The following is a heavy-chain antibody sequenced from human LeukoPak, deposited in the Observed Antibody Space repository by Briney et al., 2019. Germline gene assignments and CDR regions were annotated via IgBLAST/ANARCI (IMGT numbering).Heavy chain of an antibody. V-gene: IGHV5-51*01. Sequence: GESLKISCKASGYSFTNYWIGWVRQMPGKGLEWMGIIYPGDSDTRYSPSFQGQVTISADKSISTAYLQWSSLKASDTAMYYCATSCGGHSEYFQEWGQGTLVTVSS. J-gene: IGHJ1*01. CDR2: IYPGDSDT. CDR1: GYSFTNYW. CDR3: ATSCGGHSEYFQE. D-gene: IGHD4-23*01.